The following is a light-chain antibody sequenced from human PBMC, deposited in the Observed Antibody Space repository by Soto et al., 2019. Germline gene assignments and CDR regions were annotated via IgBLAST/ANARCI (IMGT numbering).Light chain of an antibody. CDR3: CSYTTSSTYV. V-gene: IGLV2-14*01. CDR1: SSDVGAYNY. Sequence: QSALTQPASVSGSPGQSITISCTGTSSDVGAYNYVSWFQQHPGKAPKLMIYDVSNRPSGVSNRFSGSKSGNTASLTISGLQAEAEADYYCCSYTTSSTYVFGIGTKLTVL. CDR2: DVS. J-gene: IGLJ1*01.